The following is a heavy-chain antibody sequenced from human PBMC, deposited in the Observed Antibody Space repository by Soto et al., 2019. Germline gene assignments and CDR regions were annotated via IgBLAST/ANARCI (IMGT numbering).Heavy chain of an antibody. CDR3: AKARGAMVRGAAFYFDY. D-gene: IGHD3-10*01. V-gene: IGHV3-23*01. CDR2: ITGSGGST. J-gene: IGHJ4*02. Sequence: LRLSCAASGFTFTIYAMSWVRQAPGKGLEWVSAITGSGGSTYYADSVKGRFTISRDNSKNTLYLQMNSLRAEDTAVYYCAKARGAMVRGAAFYFDYWGQGTLVTVSS. CDR1: GFTFTIYA.